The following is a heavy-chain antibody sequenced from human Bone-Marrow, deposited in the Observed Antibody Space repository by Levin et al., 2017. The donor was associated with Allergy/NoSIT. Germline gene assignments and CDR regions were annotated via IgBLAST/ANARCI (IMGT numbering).Heavy chain of an antibody. D-gene: IGHD3-9*01. V-gene: IGHV4-31*03. CDR2: IYYTGFS. CDR3: ARDRNDILTGYYNALDS. CDR1: GDSISTSSSY. Sequence: SETLSLTCNVSGDSISTSSSYWNWIRQSPGKGLEWIGYIYYTGFSDYNPSLKSRVTISLAESKNQFSLKVKSVTAADTAVYYCARDRNDILTGYYNALDSWGQGTLVTVSS. J-gene: IGHJ4*02.